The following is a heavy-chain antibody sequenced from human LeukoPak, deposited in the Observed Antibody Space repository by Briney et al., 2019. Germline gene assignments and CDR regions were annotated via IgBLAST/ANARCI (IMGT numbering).Heavy chain of an antibody. D-gene: IGHD2-21*02. Sequence: ASVRVSCKASGGTFSSYAISWVRQAPGQGLERMGGIIPIFGTANYAQKFQGRVTITADKSTSTAYMELSSLRSEDTAVYYCARVAYCGGDCYPSLNGGSAFDIWGQGTMVTVSS. J-gene: IGHJ3*02. V-gene: IGHV1-69*06. CDR2: IIPIFGTA. CDR1: GGTFSSYA. CDR3: ARVAYCGGDCYPSLNGGSAFDI.